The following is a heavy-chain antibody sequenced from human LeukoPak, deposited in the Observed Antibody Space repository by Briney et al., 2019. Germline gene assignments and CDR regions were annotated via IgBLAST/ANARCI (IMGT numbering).Heavy chain of an antibody. D-gene: IGHD2-2*01. J-gene: IGHJ4*02. V-gene: IGHV4-39*01. CDR3: ARMPQVVPVSYYFDY. Sequence: SETLSLTCTVSGGSISSRNYYWGWIRQPPGKGLEWIGGVYYTGTTYSNPSLKSRVTISVDTSKNQFSLRLSSVTAADTAVYYCARMPQVVPVSYYFDYWGQGTLVTVSS. CDR2: VYYTGTT. CDR1: GGSISSRNYY.